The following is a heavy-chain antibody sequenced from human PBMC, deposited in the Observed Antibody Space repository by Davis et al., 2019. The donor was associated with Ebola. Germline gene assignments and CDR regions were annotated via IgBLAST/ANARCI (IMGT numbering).Heavy chain of an antibody. CDR1: GFTFTSDS. J-gene: IGHJ4*02. D-gene: IGHD3-10*02. CDR3: VRDYLFAFDS. V-gene: IGHV3-48*02. CDR2: INTRGDAR. Sequence: PGGSLRLSCVTSGFTFTSDSFNWIRQTPGKGLEWIAHINTRGDARVYADSVRGRFTISRDDAANSLSLQMDSLKHEDTAVYYCVRDYLFAFDSWGQGTPVTVSS.